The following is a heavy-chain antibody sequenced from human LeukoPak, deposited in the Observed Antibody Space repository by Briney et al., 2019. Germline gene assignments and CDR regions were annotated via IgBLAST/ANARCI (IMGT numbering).Heavy chain of an antibody. V-gene: IGHV3-23*01. J-gene: IGHJ6*02. Sequence: GGSLRLSCAASGFTFSSYAMSWVRQAPEKGLEWVSAISGSGGSTYYADSVKGRFTISRDNSKNTLYLQMNSLRAEDTAVYYCAKLCPASCYYYYYGMDVWGQGTTVTVSS. CDR3: AKLCPASCYYYYYGMDV. D-gene: IGHD2-2*01. CDR2: ISGSGGST. CDR1: GFTFSSYA.